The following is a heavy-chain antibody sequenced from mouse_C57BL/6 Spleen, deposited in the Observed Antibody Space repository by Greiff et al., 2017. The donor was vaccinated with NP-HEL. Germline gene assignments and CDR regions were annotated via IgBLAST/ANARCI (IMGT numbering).Heavy chain of an antibody. D-gene: IGHD2-3*01. CDR2: IWSGGST. CDR1: GFSLTSYG. V-gene: IGHV2-5*01. CDR3: AKTPPDGYYWYFDV. Sequence: QVQLKQSGPGLVQPSQSLSITCTVSGFSLTSYGVHWVRQSPGKGLEWLGVIWSGGSTDYNAAFLSRLSITKDNSKSQVFFKMNNLQADDTAIYYCAKTPPDGYYWYFDVWGTGTTVTVSS. J-gene: IGHJ1*03.